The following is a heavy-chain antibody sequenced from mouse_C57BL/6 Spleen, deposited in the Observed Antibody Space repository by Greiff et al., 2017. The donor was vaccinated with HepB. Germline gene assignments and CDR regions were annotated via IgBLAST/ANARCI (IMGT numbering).Heavy chain of an antibody. CDR1: GYTFTSYW. D-gene: IGHD1-1*01. CDR3: ARERSSYYGSSFDY. V-gene: IGHV1-61*01. J-gene: IGHJ2*01. Sequence: QVQLQQPGAELVRPGSSVKLSCKASGYTFTSYWMDWVKQRPGQGLEWIGNIYPSDSETHYNQKFKDKATLTVDKSSSTAYMQLSSLTSEDSAVYYCARERSSYYGSSFDYWGQGTTLTVSS. CDR2: IYPSDSET.